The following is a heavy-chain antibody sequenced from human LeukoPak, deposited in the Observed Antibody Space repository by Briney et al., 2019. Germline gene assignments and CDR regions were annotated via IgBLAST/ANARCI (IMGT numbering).Heavy chain of an antibody. D-gene: IGHD4/OR15-4a*01. Sequence: GGSLMHFCAASGFTFNDHPMHWIRLAPHKGLEWVAVISYDGLNKYYSHSAKDRFTVSRDNVNNILYLQMNRLRTEDTAVYYCARDLGIRCKLFYYWGQGTLVTVSS. J-gene: IGHJ4*02. CDR2: ISYDGLNK. CDR3: ARDLGIRCKLFYY. V-gene: IGHV3-30-3*01. CDR1: GFTFNDHP.